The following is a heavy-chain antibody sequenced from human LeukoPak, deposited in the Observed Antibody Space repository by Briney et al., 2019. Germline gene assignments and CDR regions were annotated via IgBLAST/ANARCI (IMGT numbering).Heavy chain of an antibody. CDR2: IKEDGTGK. D-gene: IGHD6-13*01. CDR1: GFTFSTYW. V-gene: IGHV3-7*04. CDR3: AREIPQQLVAMDV. J-gene: IGHJ6*02. Sequence: GGSLRPSCAASGFTFSTYWMSWVRQAPGKGLEWLANIKEDGTGKNHVDSVKGRFTISRDNAKKSLYLQMNGLRAEDTAVYYCAREIPQQLVAMDVWGQGTTVTVSS.